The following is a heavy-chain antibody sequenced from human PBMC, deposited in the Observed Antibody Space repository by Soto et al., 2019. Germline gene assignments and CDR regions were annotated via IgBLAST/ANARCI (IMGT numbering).Heavy chain of an antibody. Sequence: QVQLVQSGAEVKKPGSSVKVSCKASGGTFSSYTISWVRQAPGQGLEWMGRIIPILGIANYAQEFQGRVTITADKSTSTAYMELSSLRSEDTAVYYCARGTGGWFGELSGWFDPWGQGTLVTVSS. CDR3: ARGTGGWFGELSGWFDP. V-gene: IGHV1-69*02. J-gene: IGHJ5*02. CDR2: IIPILGIA. CDR1: GGTFSSYT. D-gene: IGHD3-10*01.